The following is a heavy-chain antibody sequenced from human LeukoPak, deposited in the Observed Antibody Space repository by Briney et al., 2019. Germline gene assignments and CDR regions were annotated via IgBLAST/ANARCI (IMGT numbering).Heavy chain of an antibody. D-gene: IGHD3-16*01. J-gene: IGHJ4*02. CDR1: GGSFSGYY. V-gene: IGHV4-34*01. CDR2: INHSGST. CDR3: ASEPHIRGVLGL. Sequence: SETLSLTCAVYGGSFSGYYWSWLRQPPGKGLERIGEINHSGSTNYNPSLKSRVTISVDTSKNQFSLKLSSVTAADAAVYYCASEPHIRGVLGLWGQGTLVTVSS.